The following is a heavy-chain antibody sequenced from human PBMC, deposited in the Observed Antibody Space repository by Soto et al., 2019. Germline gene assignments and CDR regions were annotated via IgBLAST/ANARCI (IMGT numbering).Heavy chain of an antibody. V-gene: IGHV3-30*03. Sequence: PGGSLRLSCAASGFTFSSYGMHWVRQAPGKGLEWVAVISYDGSNKYYADSVKGRFTISRDNSKNTLYLQMNSLRAEDTAVYYCATLHAFDIWGQGSVVTVSS. CDR1: GFTFSSYG. CDR2: ISYDGSNK. J-gene: IGHJ3*02. CDR3: ATLHAFDI.